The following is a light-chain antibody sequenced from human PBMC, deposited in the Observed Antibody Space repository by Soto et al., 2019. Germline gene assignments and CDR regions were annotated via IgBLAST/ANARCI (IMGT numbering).Light chain of an antibody. V-gene: IGKV3-20*01. CDR3: QHYGYSTWT. Sequence: EIVFTQAPGTPSVSPGERATPSFRSSQSVTSSHLAWFQQKPGQAPRLLILDASSTATGIPDRFSGSGSGTDFSLTISRLEAEDFAVYYCQHYGYSTWTFGQGTKV. CDR2: DAS. J-gene: IGKJ1*01. CDR1: QSVTSSH.